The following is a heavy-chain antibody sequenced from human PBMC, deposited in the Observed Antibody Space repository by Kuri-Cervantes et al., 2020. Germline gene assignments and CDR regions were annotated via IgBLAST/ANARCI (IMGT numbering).Heavy chain of an antibody. CDR2: IWYDGSNK. D-gene: IGHD6-6*01. Sequence: GGSLRLSCEASGLTFSSYAMDWVRQAPGKGLEWVAVIWYDGSNKYYADSVKGRFTISRDNSKNTLYLQMNSLRAEDTAVYYCARGSSSFDYWGQGTLVTVSS. J-gene: IGHJ4*02. CDR1: GLTFSSYA. CDR3: ARGSSSFDY. V-gene: IGHV3-33*08.